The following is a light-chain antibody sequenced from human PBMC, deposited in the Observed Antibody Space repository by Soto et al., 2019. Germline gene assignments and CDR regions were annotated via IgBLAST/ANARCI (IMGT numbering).Light chain of an antibody. Sequence: DIQLTPSPSSLSASVVDTVSITCRATERIGSNLCWYQQKPGKAPALLIYTASTLQSGVPSRFSGSGSETEFSLTIRALQPEDFATYYCQQLSRYPLTFGGGTKVDIK. CDR3: QQLSRYPLT. CDR2: TAS. J-gene: IGKJ4*01. V-gene: IGKV1-9*01. CDR1: ERIGSN.